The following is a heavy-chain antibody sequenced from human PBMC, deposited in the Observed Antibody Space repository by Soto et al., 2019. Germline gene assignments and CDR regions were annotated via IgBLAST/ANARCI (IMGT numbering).Heavy chain of an antibody. J-gene: IGHJ4*02. Sequence: EVQLVESGGGLVKPGGSLRLSCAASGFTFSSYSMNWVRQAPGKGLEWVSSISSSSSYIYYADSVKGRFTISRDNAKNSLYLQMNSLRAEDTAVYYCARALGVVVVITPPLNDYWGQGTLVTVSS. CDR1: GFTFSSYS. D-gene: IGHD3-22*01. CDR3: ARALGVVVVITPPLNDY. CDR2: ISSSSSYI. V-gene: IGHV3-21*01.